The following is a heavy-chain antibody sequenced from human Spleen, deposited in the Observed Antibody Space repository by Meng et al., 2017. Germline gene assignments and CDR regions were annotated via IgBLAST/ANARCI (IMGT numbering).Heavy chain of an antibody. V-gene: IGHV4-4*03. CDR3: AREPTVITSGGVIVLPFDS. Sequence: VQLPESAPCRVKHPGILSLPWAVSGCSIKSDNWWSWVRQPPGKGLEWIGEIYHSGTTNYNPSLKSRVSMSVDKSKNQFSLKLSSVTAADTAVYYCAREPTVITSGGVIVLPFDSWGQGTLVTVSS. CDR2: IYHSGTT. CDR1: GCSIKSDNW. J-gene: IGHJ4*02. D-gene: IGHD3-16*02.